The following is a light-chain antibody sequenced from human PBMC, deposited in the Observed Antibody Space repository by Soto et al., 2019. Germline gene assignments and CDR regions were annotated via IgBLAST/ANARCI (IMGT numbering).Light chain of an antibody. CDR1: SSDVGGYNY. V-gene: IGLV2-8*01. CDR3: SSYAVSNNFYFV. J-gene: IGLJ3*02. CDR2: EVT. Sequence: QSALTQPPSASGSPGQSVTISCTGTSSDVGGYNYVSWYQQYPGRAPKLMIYEVTKRPSGAPDRFSGSKSGNTASLTVSGLQAEDEADYYCSSYAVSNNFYFVFGGGTKLTVL.